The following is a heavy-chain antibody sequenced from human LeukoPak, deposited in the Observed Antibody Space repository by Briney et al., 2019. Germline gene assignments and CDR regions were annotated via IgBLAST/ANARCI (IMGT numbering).Heavy chain of an antibody. J-gene: IGHJ6*03. CDR3: ARIAARHYYYYMDV. Sequence: SETLSLTCAVYGGSFSGYYWSWIRQPPGKGLEWIGEINHSGSTNYNPSLKSRVTISVDTSKNQFSLKLSSVTAADMAVYYCARIAARHYYYYMDVWGKGTTVTVPS. CDR1: GGSFSGYY. V-gene: IGHV4-34*01. CDR2: INHSGST. D-gene: IGHD6-6*01.